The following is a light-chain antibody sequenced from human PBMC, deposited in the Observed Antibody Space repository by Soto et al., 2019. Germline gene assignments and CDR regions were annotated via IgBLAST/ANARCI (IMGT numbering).Light chain of an antibody. CDR3: EQYGSSVIT. J-gene: IGKJ5*01. V-gene: IGKV3-20*01. CDR2: GAS. Sequence: EIVMTQSPATLSVSPGARAPLSCRASQSVSSNLAWYQQKPGQAPRLLIYGASTRATGIPDRFSGSGSGTDFTLTINRLEPEDFAVYYCEQYGSSVITFGQGTRLEIK. CDR1: QSVSSN.